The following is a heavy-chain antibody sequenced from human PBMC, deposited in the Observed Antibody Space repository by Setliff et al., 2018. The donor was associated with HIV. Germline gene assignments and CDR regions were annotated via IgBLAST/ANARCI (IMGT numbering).Heavy chain of an antibody. CDR1: GGTFRKYS. Sequence: SVKVSCKASGGTFRKYSISWVRQAPGQGLEWMGGIIPIFGSTKYAQKFQDRVTITADESKDTADMELSSLTSEDTAVYYCARDDHYYDLGSIYSDWYFDIWGRGTLVTVSS. D-gene: IGHD3-10*01. CDR2: IIPIFGST. V-gene: IGHV1-69*13. J-gene: IGHJ2*01. CDR3: ARDDHYYDLGSIYSDWYFDI.